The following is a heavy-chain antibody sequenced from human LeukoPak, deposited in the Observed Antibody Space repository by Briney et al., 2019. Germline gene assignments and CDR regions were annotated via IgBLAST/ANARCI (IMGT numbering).Heavy chain of an antibody. CDR3: ARVEGYCSGGSCYFGYFDH. D-gene: IGHD2-15*01. Sequence: GGSLRLSCAASGFTVSSNYMSWVRQAPGKGLEWVSVIYSGGSTYYADSVKGRFTISRDNSKNTLYLQMNSLRAEDTAVYYCARVEGYCSGGSCYFGYFDHWGQGTLVTVSS. CDR2: IYSGGST. J-gene: IGHJ4*02. V-gene: IGHV3-66*01. CDR1: GFTVSSNY.